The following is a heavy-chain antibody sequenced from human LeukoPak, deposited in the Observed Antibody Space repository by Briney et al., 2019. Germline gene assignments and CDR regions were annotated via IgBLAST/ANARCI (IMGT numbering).Heavy chain of an antibody. V-gene: IGHV1-2*02. CDR3: ASVRDIVVGGGPYYFDY. CDR2: VNPHNGVT. Sequence: ASVKVSCKASGYTFIGYYLHWVRQAPGQGLEWMGCVNPHNGVTNYAQKFQGRVTMTRDTSITTAYMELRRLKSDDTAVYYCASVRDIVVGGGPYYFDYWGQGTLVTVSS. CDR1: GYTFIGYY. J-gene: IGHJ4*02. D-gene: IGHD2-15*01.